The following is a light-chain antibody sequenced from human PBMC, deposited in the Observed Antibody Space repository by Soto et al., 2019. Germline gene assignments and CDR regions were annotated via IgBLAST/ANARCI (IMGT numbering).Light chain of an antibody. CDR1: SSDIGGYDY. Sequence: QSALTQPASVSGSPGQSITISCTGTSSDIGGYDYVSWYQQHPGNAPQLMIYDVSNRPSGVSNRFSGSKSGKTASLTISGLQAEDEADYYCSSYANTSPVVFGGGTKLTVL. CDR2: DVS. V-gene: IGLV2-14*03. CDR3: SSYANTSPVV. J-gene: IGLJ2*01.